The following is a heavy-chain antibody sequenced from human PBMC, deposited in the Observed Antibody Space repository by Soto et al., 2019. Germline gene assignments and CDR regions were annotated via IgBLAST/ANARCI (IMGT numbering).Heavy chain of an antibody. CDR2: ISGSGGST. J-gene: IGHJ4*02. CDR3: AKLSRLRQDHRRGYYFDY. D-gene: IGHD4-17*01. Sequence: PGGSLRLSCAASGFTFSSYAMSWVRQAPGKGLEWVSAISGSGGSTYYADSVKGRFTISRDNSKNTLYLQMNSLRAEDTAVYYCAKLSRLRQDHRRGYYFDYWGQGTLVTVSS. CDR1: GFTFSSYA. V-gene: IGHV3-23*01.